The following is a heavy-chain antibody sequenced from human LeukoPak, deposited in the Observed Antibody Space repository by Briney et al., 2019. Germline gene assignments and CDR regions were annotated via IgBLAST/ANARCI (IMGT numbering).Heavy chain of an antibody. CDR1: GGSLSSGSYY. CDR2: IYTSGST. Sequence: SETLSLTCTVSGGSLSSGSYYWSWIRQPAGKGLEWIGRIYTSGSTNYNPPLKSRVTISVDTSKNQFSLKLSSVTAADTAVYYCAREGYCSGGSCYSTPYWGQGTLVTVSS. D-gene: IGHD2-15*01. CDR3: AREGYCSGGSCYSTPY. V-gene: IGHV4-61*02. J-gene: IGHJ4*02.